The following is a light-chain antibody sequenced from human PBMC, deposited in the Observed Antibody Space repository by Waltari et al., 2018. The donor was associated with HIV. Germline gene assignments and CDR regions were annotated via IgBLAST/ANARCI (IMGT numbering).Light chain of an antibody. J-gene: IGLJ2*01. CDR3: SSFTITSTVI. CDR2: QVS. V-gene: IGLV2-14*03. Sequence: QSALTQPASVSGSPGQSISISCTGTSSDIEPYPYVSWYQQHAGKAPKLLIYQVSHRPSGVSDRFSGSKSGSTASLTISGLQANDEAHYYCSSFTITSTVIFGGGTRLTVL. CDR1: SSDIEPYPY.